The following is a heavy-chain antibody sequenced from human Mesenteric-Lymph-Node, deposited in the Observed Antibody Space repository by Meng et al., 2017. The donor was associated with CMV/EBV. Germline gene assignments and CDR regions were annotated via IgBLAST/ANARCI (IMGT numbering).Heavy chain of an antibody. CDR2: ISGSGGST. D-gene: IGHD3-10*01. Sequence: GESLKISCAASGFTFSSYAMSWVRQAPGKGLEWVSAISGSGGSTYYADSVKGRFTISRDNSKNTLYLQMNSLRAEDTAVYYCARDLVGGDDVSDYNPHDVFDVWGQGTMVTVSS. CDR3: ARDLVGGDDVSDYNPHDVFDV. J-gene: IGHJ3*01. V-gene: IGHV3-23*01. CDR1: GFTFSSYA.